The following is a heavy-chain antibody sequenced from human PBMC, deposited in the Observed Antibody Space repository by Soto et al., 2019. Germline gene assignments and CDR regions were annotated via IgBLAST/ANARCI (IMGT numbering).Heavy chain of an antibody. V-gene: IGHV3-33*01. CDR3: ARGGGSSSRGDYYYGMDV. J-gene: IGHJ6*02. CDR2: IWYDGSNK. D-gene: IGHD6-6*01. Sequence: GGSLILSWTASGGTFRSYGMHWVRPAPGKGLEWVAVIWYDGSNKYYADSVKGRFTISRDNSKNTLYLQMNSLRAEDTAVYYCARGGGSSSRGDYYYGMDVWGQGTTVTVSS. CDR1: GGTFRSYG.